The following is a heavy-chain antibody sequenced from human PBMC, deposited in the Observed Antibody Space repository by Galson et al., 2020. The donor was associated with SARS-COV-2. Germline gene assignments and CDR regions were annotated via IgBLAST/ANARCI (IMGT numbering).Heavy chain of an antibody. D-gene: IGHD7-27*01. CDR2: IYSEGSST. CDR1: GFTFSSHW. V-gene: IGHV3-74*01. Sequence: ALHGESLKISCAASGFTFSSHWMHWVRQAPGKGLVWVSRIYSEGSSTSYADSVNGRFTISGDNAKNTLYLQMNSLRAEDTAVYYCARGDMGNDYFDYWGQGTLVTVSS. CDR3: ARGDMGNDYFDY. J-gene: IGHJ4*02.